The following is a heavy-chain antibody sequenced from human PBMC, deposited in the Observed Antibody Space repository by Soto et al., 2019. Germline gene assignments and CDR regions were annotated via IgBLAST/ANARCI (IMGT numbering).Heavy chain of an antibody. CDR1: GGSISAFY. Sequence: QVQLQESGPGLVKPSETLSLTCTVSGGSISAFYWNWIRQPAGKGLEWIGRIYMSGTTTYNPSLKGRVTMSVDTSKSQFSLKLSSVTAADTAVYYCARSPSTSAIGTFDFWGLGVLVTVSS. J-gene: IGHJ3*01. D-gene: IGHD2-21*01. CDR3: ARSPSTSAIGTFDF. V-gene: IGHV4-4*07. CDR2: IYMSGTT.